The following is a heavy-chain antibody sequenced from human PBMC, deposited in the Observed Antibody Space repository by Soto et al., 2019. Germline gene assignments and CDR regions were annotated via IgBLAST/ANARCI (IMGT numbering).Heavy chain of an antibody. V-gene: IGHV4-31*03. CDR3: ARESGGYDSSTRYGLDV. CDR2: TYYSGST. Sequence: SETLSLTCSVSGGSISSVGHYWTWIRQQPGKGLEWIGYTYYSGSTDYNPSLKSRVTISVDRSKNQFSLNLSSVTAADTAIYYCARESGGYDSSTRYGLDVWGQGTTVTVSS. CDR1: GGSISSVGHY. J-gene: IGHJ6*02. D-gene: IGHD6-25*01.